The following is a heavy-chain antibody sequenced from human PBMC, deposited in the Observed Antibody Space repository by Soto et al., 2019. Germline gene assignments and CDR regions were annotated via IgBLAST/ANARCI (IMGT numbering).Heavy chain of an antibody. CDR3: THTRNYYGSGSYYNYYFDY. D-gene: IGHD3-10*01. V-gene: IGHV2-5*02. J-gene: IGHJ4*02. Sequence: QITLKESGPTLVKPTQTLTLTCTFSGFSLSTSGVGVGWIRQPPGKALEWLALIYWDDDKRYSPFLKSRLTITKYTSKNPMGLTMTNRDPVDTATYDCTHTRNYYGSGSYYNYYFDYWGQGTLVTVSS. CDR1: GFSLSTSGVG. CDR2: IYWDDDK.